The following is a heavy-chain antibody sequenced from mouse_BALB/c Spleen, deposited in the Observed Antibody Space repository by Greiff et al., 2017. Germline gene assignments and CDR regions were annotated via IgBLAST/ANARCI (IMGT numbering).Heavy chain of an antibody. CDR1: GFSLTGYG. Sequence: VQLVESGPGLVAPSQSLSITCTVSGFSLTGYGVNWVRQPPGKGLEWLGMIWGDGSTDYNSALKSRLSISKDNSKGQVFIKMNSLQTDDTAKYYCAKDHAIATATLGYLDYWGQGTTLTVSS. J-gene: IGHJ2*01. V-gene: IGHV2-6-7*01. D-gene: IGHD1-2*01. CDR2: IWGDGST. CDR3: AKDHAIATATLGYLDY.